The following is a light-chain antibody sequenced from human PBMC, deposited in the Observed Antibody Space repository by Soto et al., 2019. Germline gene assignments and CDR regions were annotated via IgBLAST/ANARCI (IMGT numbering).Light chain of an antibody. Sequence: EIVMTQSPPSLTVTPGEPASISCRSSQRLLHSNGNNFLDWYLQKPGQSPQLLIYDASGLERGVPSRFSGSGSGTEFTLTIRSLQTDDFATYYCQQYNGFSRTFGQGTKVEIK. J-gene: IGKJ1*01. CDR2: DAS. CDR3: QQYNGFSRT. CDR1: QRLLHSNGNNF. V-gene: IGKV2-28*01.